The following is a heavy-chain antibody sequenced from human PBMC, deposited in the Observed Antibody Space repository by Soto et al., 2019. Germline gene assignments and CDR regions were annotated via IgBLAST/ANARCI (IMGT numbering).Heavy chain of an antibody. V-gene: IGHV3-23*04. CDR2: ISGSGGST. CDR1: GFTFSSYW. D-gene: IGHD3-9*01. J-gene: IGHJ5*02. Sequence: EVQLVESGGGLVQPGGSLRLSCAASGFTFSSYWMSWVRQAPGKGLEWVSAISGSGGSTYYADSVKGRFTISRDNSKNTLYLQMNSLRAEDTAVYYCAKSITIFPGSLSWFDPWGQGTLVTVSS. CDR3: AKSITIFPGSLSWFDP.